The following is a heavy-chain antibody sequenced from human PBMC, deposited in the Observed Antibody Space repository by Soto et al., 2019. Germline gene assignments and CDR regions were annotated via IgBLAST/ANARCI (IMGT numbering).Heavy chain of an antibody. CDR3: ARVQITMVRGVINNYYYYYGMDV. D-gene: IGHD3-10*01. J-gene: IGHJ6*02. CDR1: GGSISSSNW. CDR2: IYHSGST. V-gene: IGHV4-4*02. Sequence: PSDTLSLTCAVSGGSISSSNWWSWVRQPPGKGLEWIGEIYHSGSTNYNPSLKSRVTISVDKSKNQFSLKLSSVTAADTAVYYCARVQITMVRGVINNYYYYYGMDVWGQGTTVTVSS.